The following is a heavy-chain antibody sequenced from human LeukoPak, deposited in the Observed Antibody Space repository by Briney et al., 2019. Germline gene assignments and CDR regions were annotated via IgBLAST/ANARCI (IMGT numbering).Heavy chain of an antibody. CDR1: GFTFSSYA. J-gene: IGHJ4*02. V-gene: IGHV3-23*01. Sequence: GGSLRLSCAASGFTFSSYAMSWVRQAPGKGLEWVSAISSSGGNTFYADSVKGRFTISRDNSRNTLFLQMNSLRAEDTAVYYCANWYYYENGAYWCWGQGTLVTVSS. CDR2: ISSSGGNT. CDR3: ANWYYYENGAYWC. D-gene: IGHD3-22*01.